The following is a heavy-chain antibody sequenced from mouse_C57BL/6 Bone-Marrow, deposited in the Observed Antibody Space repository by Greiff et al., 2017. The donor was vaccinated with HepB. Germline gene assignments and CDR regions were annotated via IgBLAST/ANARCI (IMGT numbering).Heavy chain of an antibody. CDR2: ISYSGST. Sequence: EVKLQESGPGMVKPSQSLSLTCTVTGYSITSGYDWHWIRHFPGNKLEWMGYISYSGSTNYNPSLKSRISITHDTSKNHFFLKLNSVTTEDTATYYCARGNYGSNFYAMDYWGQGTSVTVSS. J-gene: IGHJ4*01. D-gene: IGHD1-1*01. CDR1: GYSITSGYD. V-gene: IGHV3-1*01. CDR3: ARGNYGSNFYAMDY.